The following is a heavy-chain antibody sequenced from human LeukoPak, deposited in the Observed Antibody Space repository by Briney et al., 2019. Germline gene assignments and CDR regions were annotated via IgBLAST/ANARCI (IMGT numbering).Heavy chain of an antibody. CDR1: GFTFSSYA. J-gene: IGHJ4*02. CDR2: ISYDGSNK. CDR3: ARDGWIQLWLGSFDY. V-gene: IGHV3-30*04. Sequence: GGSLRLSCAASGFTFSSYAMHWVRQAPGKGLEWVAVISYDGSNKYYADSVKGRFTIPRDNSKNTLYLQMNSLRAEDTAVYYCARDGWIQLWLGSFDYWGQGTLVTVSS. D-gene: IGHD5-18*01.